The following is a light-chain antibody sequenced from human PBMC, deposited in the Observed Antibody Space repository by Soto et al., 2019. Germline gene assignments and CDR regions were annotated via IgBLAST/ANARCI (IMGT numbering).Light chain of an antibody. CDR2: KAS. Sequence: DIQMTQSPSTLSASVGDRVTITCRASQTISSWLAWYQQKPGKAPKLLIYKASSLESGVSSRFSGSGSGTEFTLTISSLQSDDFATYYCQQYTSYPWTFGQGTRVEIK. J-gene: IGKJ1*01. CDR3: QQYTSYPWT. V-gene: IGKV1-5*03. CDR1: QTISSW.